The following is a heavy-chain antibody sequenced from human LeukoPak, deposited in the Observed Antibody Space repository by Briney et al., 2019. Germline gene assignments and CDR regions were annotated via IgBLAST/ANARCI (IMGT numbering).Heavy chain of an antibody. CDR3: ARRGGVAGFPVLDV. D-gene: IGHD6-19*01. Sequence: PGGSLRLSCAASGFTFSDYYMSWIRQAPGKGLEWVSYISSRGSTIYYADSVKGRFTISRDNAKNSLYLQMNSLRGEDTAVYYCARRGGVAGFPVLDVWGQGTTVTVSS. CDR1: GFTFSDYY. V-gene: IGHV3-11*01. J-gene: IGHJ6*02. CDR2: ISSRGSTI.